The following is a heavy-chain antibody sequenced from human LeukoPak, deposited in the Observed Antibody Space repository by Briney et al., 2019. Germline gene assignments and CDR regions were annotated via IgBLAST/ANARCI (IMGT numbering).Heavy chain of an antibody. CDR3: AKDSAIVVVPAAIGDY. V-gene: IGHV3-23*01. J-gene: IGHJ4*02. CDR1: GFTFSSYA. CDR2: ISGSGGST. Sequence: GGSLRLSCAASGFTFSSYAMSWVRQSPGKGLEWVSAISGSGGSTYYADSVKGRFTISRDNSKNTLYLQMNSLRAEDTAVYYCAKDSAIVVVPAAIGDYWGQGTLVTVSS. D-gene: IGHD2-2*02.